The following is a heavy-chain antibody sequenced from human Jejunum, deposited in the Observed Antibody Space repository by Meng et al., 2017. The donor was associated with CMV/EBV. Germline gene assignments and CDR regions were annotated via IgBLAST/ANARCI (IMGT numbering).Heavy chain of an antibody. Sequence: ISSSSYYWGWIRRPPGKGLEWIGSIYYSGSTYYNPSLKSRVTISVDTSKNQFSLKLSSVTAADTAVYYCARNFGSGGRTDYWYFDLWGRGTLVTVSS. V-gene: IGHV4-39*01. D-gene: IGHD3-3*01. CDR2: IYYSGST. CDR3: ARNFGSGGRTDYWYFDL. CDR1: ISSSSYY. J-gene: IGHJ2*01.